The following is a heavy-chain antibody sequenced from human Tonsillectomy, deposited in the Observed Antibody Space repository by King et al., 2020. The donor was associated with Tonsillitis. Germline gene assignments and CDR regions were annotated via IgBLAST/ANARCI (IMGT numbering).Heavy chain of an antibody. D-gene: IGHD3-22*01. Sequence: QLQESGPGLVKPSETLSLTCTVSGASISGSYWSWIRQPPGKGLEWMGYFYNSGSTNYNPSLKRRVTISVETSKNQCSLKLSYVTAADTAVYYCARGYDSTGYYLGWWFDPWGRGAQVTVSS. CDR2: FYNSGST. J-gene: IGHJ2*01. V-gene: IGHV4-59*01. CDR1: GASISGSY. CDR3: ARGYDSTGYYLGWWFDP.